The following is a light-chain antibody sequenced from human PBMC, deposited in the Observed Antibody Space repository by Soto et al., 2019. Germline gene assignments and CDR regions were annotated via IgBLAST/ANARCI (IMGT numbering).Light chain of an antibody. Sequence: DIQMTQSPSSLSASVGDRFTITCRASQSISSYLNWYQQKPGKAPKLLIYAASSLQRGVPSRFSGSGSGTDFTVTINSVQPEDFATYYCQQADSFPITFGQGTRLEI. V-gene: IGKV1-39*01. CDR1: QSISSY. CDR2: AAS. J-gene: IGKJ5*01. CDR3: QQADSFPIT.